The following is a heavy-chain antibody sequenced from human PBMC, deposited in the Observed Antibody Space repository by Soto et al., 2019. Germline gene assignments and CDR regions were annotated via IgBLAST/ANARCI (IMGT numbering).Heavy chain of an antibody. J-gene: IGHJ6*02. CDR1: GYNFTNHW. CDR3: ARQRNAYYGMAV. CDR2: IFPGDSDT. Sequence: GESLKISCKASGYNFTNHWIVWVRQMPGKGLEWMGVIFPGDSDTRYSPSFQGQVTISADKSSSTAFLQWGSLEASDSAMYYCARQRNAYYGMAVWGQGXTVTVYS. V-gene: IGHV5-51*01.